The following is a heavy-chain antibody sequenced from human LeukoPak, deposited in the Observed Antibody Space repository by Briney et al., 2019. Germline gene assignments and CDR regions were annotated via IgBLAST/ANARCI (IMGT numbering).Heavy chain of an antibody. CDR1: GFTVSSNY. CDR3: ARSKDGAVAGRTFDY. CDR2: IYSGGST. D-gene: IGHD6-19*01. J-gene: IGHJ4*02. Sequence: GGSLRLSCVASGFTVSSNYMSWVRQAPGKGLEWVSVIYSGGSTYYADSVKGRFTISRDNSKNTLYLQMNSLRAEDTAVYYCARSKDGAVAGRTFDYWGQGTLVTVSS. V-gene: IGHV3-66*01.